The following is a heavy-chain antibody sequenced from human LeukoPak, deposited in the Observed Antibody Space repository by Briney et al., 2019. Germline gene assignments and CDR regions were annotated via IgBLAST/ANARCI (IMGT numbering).Heavy chain of an antibody. CDR3: ARAGNNWSSDY. Sequence: ETLSLTCTVSGDSVSIYYWSWIRQPPGKGLEWIGYIYYRGNTNYNPSLKSRVTMAVDTSKNQFSLKVSSVTAADTAVYYCARAGNNWSSDYRGQGTLVTVSS. J-gene: IGHJ4*02. CDR2: IYYRGNT. D-gene: IGHD1-1*01. V-gene: IGHV4-59*02. CDR1: GDSVSIYY.